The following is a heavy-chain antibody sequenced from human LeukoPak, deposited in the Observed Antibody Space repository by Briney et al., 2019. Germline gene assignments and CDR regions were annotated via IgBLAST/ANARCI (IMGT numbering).Heavy chain of an antibody. CDR1: GYTFNTYD. J-gene: IGHJ4*02. CDR3: ARAPRPDYFDY. V-gene: IGHV1-8*03. CDR2: MDPNNGNT. Sequence: ASVKVSCKASGYTFNTYDIHWVRQAPGQGVEWMGWMDPNNGNTVYAHKFQGRVTITRNTSISTAYMELSSLRSEDTAVYYCARAPRPDYFDYWGQGTLVTVSS.